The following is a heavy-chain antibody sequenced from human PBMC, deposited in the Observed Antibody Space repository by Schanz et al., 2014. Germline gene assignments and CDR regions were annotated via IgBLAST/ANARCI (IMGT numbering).Heavy chain of an antibody. D-gene: IGHD4-17*01. CDR3: AKDPHKDYGGKPQTFDI. Sequence: VQLVESGGGLVKPGGSLKLSCAASRLNFNNAWMHWVRQAPGKGLEWVAVISYDGSHKDYADSVKGRFTISRDNSKNILYLQMNSLRAEDTALYYCAKDPHKDYGGKPQTFDIWGQGTMVTVSS. CDR1: RLNFNNAW. CDR2: ISYDGSHK. V-gene: IGHV3-30*18. J-gene: IGHJ3*02.